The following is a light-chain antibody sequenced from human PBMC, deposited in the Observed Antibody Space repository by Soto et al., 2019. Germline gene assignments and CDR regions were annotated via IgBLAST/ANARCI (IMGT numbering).Light chain of an antibody. CDR2: GAS. Sequence: EIVMTQSPATLSVSPWERATLSCRASQSVSSNLAWYQQKPGQAPRLLIYGASTKATGVPDRFSGSGSGTDFTLTISELEPEDFAVYYCQQYGSSSTFGQGTRLEIK. J-gene: IGKJ5*01. CDR1: QSVSSN. V-gene: IGKV3-20*01. CDR3: QQYGSSST.